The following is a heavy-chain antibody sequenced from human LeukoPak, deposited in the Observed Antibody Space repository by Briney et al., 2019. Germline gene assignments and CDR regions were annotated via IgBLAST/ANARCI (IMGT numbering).Heavy chain of an antibody. CDR1: GGSISSYY. D-gene: IGHD3-10*01. J-gene: IGHJ4*02. Sequence: SETLSLTCTVSGGSISSYYWSWIRQPPGKGLEWIGYIYYSGSTNYNPSLKSRVTISVDMSKNQFSLKWTSVTAADTAVYYCARGGRSEYFGSGSHDYWGQGTLVTVSS. V-gene: IGHV4-59*12. CDR3: ARGGRSEYFGSGSHDY. CDR2: IYYSGST.